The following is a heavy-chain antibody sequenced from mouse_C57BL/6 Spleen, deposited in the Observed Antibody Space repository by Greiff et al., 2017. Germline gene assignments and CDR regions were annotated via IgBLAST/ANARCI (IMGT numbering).Heavy chain of an antibody. CDR3: ARGDGYYFGFGY. Sequence: QVQLQQPGAELVMPGASVKLSCKASGYTFTSYWMHWVKQRPGQGLEWIGEIDPSVSYTNYNQKFKGKSTLTVDKSSSTAYMQLSSLTSEDSAVYYCARGDGYYFGFGYWGQGTTLTVSS. J-gene: IGHJ2*01. V-gene: IGHV1-69*01. CDR2: IDPSVSYT. CDR1: GYTFTSYW. D-gene: IGHD2-3*01.